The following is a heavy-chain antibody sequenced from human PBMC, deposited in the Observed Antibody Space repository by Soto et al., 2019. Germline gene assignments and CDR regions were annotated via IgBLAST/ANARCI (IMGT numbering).Heavy chain of an antibody. D-gene: IGHD1-26*01. J-gene: IGHJ3*02. V-gene: IGHV1-69*01. CDR2: IIPILGSA. CDR3: ASRERVDAFDI. Sequence: QVQLVQSGAEVKKPGSSVKVSCKASGGSFSSNAISWVRQAPGQGLEWMGGIIPILGSANYAQKFQDRLTITADGSTTTTYMEPNSLRSEDAAVYYCASRERVDAFDIWGQGTLVTVSS. CDR1: GGSFSSNA.